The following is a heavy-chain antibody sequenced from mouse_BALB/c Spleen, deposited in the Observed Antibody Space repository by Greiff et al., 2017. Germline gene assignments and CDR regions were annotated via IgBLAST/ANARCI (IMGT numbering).Heavy chain of an antibody. Sequence: EVMLVESGGGLVQPGGSLKLSCAASGFTFSSYTMSWVRQTPEKRLEWVAYISNGGGSTYYPDTVKGRFTISRDNAKNTLYLQMSSLKSEDTAMYYCARHERYDEKDYAMDYWGQGTSVTVSS. V-gene: IGHV5-12-2*01. CDR3: ARHERYDEKDYAMDY. CDR2: ISNGGGST. J-gene: IGHJ4*01. CDR1: GFTFSSYT. D-gene: IGHD2-14*01.